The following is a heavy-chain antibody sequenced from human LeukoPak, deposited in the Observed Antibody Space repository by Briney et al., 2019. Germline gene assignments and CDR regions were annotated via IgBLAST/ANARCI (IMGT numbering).Heavy chain of an antibody. J-gene: IGHJ6*03. D-gene: IGHD3-10*01. CDR2: ISSSSSYI. CDR1: GFTFSSYS. Sequence: GGSLRLSCAASGFTFSSYSTNWVRQAPGKGLEWVSSISSSSSYIYYADSVKGRFTISRDNAKNSLYLQMNSLRAEDTAVYYCARDLPGGYMDVWGKGTTVTVSS. V-gene: IGHV3-21*01. CDR3: ARDLPGGYMDV.